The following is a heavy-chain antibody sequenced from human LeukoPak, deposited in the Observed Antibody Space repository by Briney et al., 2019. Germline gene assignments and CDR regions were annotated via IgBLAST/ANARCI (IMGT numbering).Heavy chain of an antibody. CDR2: SIPSGST. CDR1: AGSFSGYY. CDR3: ARGRGRDGYNLRIYYYYYYMDV. Sequence: PSETLSLTCAVYAGSFSGYYWGWLRQPPGKGLVWVGESIPSGSTNYNPSLKSRVTISVDTSKNQVSLKQSSVTAADTAVYYCARGRGRDGYNLRIYYYYYYMDVWGKGTTVTVSS. V-gene: IGHV4-34*01. J-gene: IGHJ6*03. D-gene: IGHD5-24*01.